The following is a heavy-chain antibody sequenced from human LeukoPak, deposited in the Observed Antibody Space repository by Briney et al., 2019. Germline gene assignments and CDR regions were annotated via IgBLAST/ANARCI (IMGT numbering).Heavy chain of an antibody. Sequence: SETLSLTCTVSGGSISSYYWSWIRQPPGKGLEWIGEINHSGSTNYNPSLKSRVTISVDTSKNQFSLKLSSVTAADTAVYYCARRITIFGVALYNWFDPWGQGTLVTVSS. D-gene: IGHD3-3*01. J-gene: IGHJ5*02. CDR2: INHSGST. CDR1: GGSISSYY. CDR3: ARRITIFGVALYNWFDP. V-gene: IGHV4-34*01.